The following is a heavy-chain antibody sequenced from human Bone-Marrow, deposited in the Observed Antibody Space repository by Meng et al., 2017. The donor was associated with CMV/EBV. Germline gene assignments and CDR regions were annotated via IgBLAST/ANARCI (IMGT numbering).Heavy chain of an antibody. CDR3: ARKVGWDYYDSSGYYRSYYYYYGMDV. CDR1: GGSISSSSYY. D-gene: IGHD3-22*01. CDR2: IYYSGST. J-gene: IGHJ6*02. Sequence: SETLSLTCTVSGGSISSSSYYWGWIRQPPGKGLEWIGSIYYSGSTYYNPSLKSRVTISVDTSKNQFSLKLSSVTAADTAVYYCARKVGWDYYDSSGYYRSYYYYYGMDVWGQGTTVTVSS. V-gene: IGHV4-39*01.